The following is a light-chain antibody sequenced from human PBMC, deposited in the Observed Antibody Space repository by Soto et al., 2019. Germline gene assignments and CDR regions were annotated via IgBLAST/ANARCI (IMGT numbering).Light chain of an antibody. J-gene: IGKJ1*01. V-gene: IGKV3-20*01. CDR1: QSVSSR. CDR2: GAS. CDR3: QRYGG. Sequence: EIVMTQSPGTLSLSPGERATLSCRASQSVSSRLAWYQQKPGQAPRLLISGASSRATGIPDRFSGSGSGTDFTLTISRLGPEDFAVYYCQRYGGFGQGTKVDIK.